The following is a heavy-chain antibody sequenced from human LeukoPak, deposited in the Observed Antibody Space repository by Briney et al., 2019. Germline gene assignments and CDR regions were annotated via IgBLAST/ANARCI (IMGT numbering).Heavy chain of an antibody. V-gene: IGHV1-2*02. CDR2: INPNSGGT. D-gene: IGHD1-26*01. J-gene: IGHJ6*03. CDR1: GYTFTGYY. Sequence: ASVKVSCRASGYTFTGYYMHWVRQAPGQGLEWMGWINPNSGGTNYAQKFQGRVTMTRDTSISTAYMELSRLRSDDTAVYYCARGGGSYYGYYYYYMDVWGKGTTVTVFS. CDR3: ARGGGSYYGYYYYYMDV.